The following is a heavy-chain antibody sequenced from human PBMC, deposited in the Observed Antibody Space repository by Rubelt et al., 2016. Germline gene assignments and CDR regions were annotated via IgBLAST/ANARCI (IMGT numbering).Heavy chain of an antibody. Sequence: GGGLVQPGGSLRLSCAASGFTFGTYWMTWVRQPPGKGLEWVTNIRQDGNEKHYVDSVKGRFTISRDNAKNSVSLQMNSLRAEDTAIYYCAKSGTRWSHFDYWGQGALVTVSS. D-gene: IGHD4-23*01. CDR3: AKSGTRWSHFDY. V-gene: IGHV3-7*03. CDR2: IRQDGNEK. CDR1: GFTFGTYW. J-gene: IGHJ4*02.